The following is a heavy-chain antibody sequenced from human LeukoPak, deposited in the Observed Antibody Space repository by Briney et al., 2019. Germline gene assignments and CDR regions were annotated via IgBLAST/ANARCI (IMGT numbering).Heavy chain of an antibody. CDR1: GFTFSSYS. D-gene: IGHD7-27*01. Sequence: GGSLRLSCAASGFTFSSYSMNWVRQAPGKGLEWVSSISSSSSSYIYYADSVKGRFTISRDNAKNSLYLQMNSLRAEDTAVYYCARDPHPLLTGDSGYFDYWGQGTLVTVSS. V-gene: IGHV3-21*01. J-gene: IGHJ4*02. CDR2: ISSSSSSYI. CDR3: ARDPHPLLTGDSGYFDY.